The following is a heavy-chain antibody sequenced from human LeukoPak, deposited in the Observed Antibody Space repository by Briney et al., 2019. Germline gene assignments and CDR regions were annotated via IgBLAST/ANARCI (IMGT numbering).Heavy chain of an antibody. CDR3: ARNPFDITGNFYFDD. V-gene: IGHV3-48*01. Sequence: GRSLRLSCAASGFTFRSYAMHWVRQAPGKGLEWVSYISRSGTTIYYSDSVKGRFTISRDNAKNSVNLQMNSLRAEDTAVYYCARNPFDITGNFYFDDWGQGTLVTVSS. J-gene: IGHJ4*02. CDR2: ISRSGTTI. CDR1: GFTFRSYA. D-gene: IGHD1-20*01.